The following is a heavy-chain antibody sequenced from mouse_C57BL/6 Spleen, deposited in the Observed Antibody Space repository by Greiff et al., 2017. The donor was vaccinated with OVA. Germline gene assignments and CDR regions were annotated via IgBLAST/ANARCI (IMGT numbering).Heavy chain of an antibody. Sequence: QVQLQQSGAELVRPGTSVKVSCKASGYAFTNYLIEWVKQRPGQGLEWIGVINPGSGGTNYNEKFKSKATLTADKSSSTSYMQLRSLTSEDSAVYFCARGGYGSSYDYFDDWGQGTTLTVSS. D-gene: IGHD1-1*01. V-gene: IGHV1-54*01. CDR2: INPGSGGT. CDR1: GYAFTNYL. J-gene: IGHJ2*01. CDR3: ARGGYGSSYDYFDD.